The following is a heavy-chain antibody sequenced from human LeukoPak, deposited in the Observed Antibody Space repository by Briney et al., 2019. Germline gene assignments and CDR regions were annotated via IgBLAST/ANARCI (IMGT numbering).Heavy chain of an antibody. CDR1: GGSISSYY. Sequence: SETLSLTCTVSGGSISSYYWSWIRQPPGKGLERIGYIYYSGSTNYNPSLKSRVTISVDMSKNQFSLKLSAVTAADTAVYYCARERSYSYYMDLWGKGTTVTVSS. CDR2: IYYSGST. J-gene: IGHJ6*03. D-gene: IGHD6-6*01. CDR3: ARERSYSYYMDL. V-gene: IGHV4-59*01.